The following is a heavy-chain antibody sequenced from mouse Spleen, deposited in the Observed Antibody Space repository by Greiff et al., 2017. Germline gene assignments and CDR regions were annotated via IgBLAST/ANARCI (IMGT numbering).Heavy chain of an antibody. CDR1: GFTFSSYA. Sequence: EVKLVESGGGLVKPGGSLKLSCAASGFTFSSYAMSWVRQTPEKRLEWVATISSGGSYTYYPDSVKGRFTISRDNAKNTLYLQMSSLRSEDTAMYYCARMGGYDGFFDYWGQGTTLTVSS. V-gene: IGHV5-9-1*01. CDR2: ISSGGSYT. J-gene: IGHJ2*01. CDR3: ARMGGYDGFFDY. D-gene: IGHD2-2*01.